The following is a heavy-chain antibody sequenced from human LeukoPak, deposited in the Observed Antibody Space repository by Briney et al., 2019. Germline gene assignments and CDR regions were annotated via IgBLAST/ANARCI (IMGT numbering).Heavy chain of an antibody. CDR3: AKDIGEGAVAASDYYYGMDV. D-gene: IGHD6-19*01. CDR2: ISWNSGSM. J-gene: IGHJ6*02. V-gene: IGHV3-9*01. Sequence: GGSLRLSCAASGFTFDDYAMHWVRQAPGKGLEWVSGISWNSGSMDYADSVKGRFTISRDNAKNSLYLQMNSLRAEDTALYYCAKDIGEGAVAASDYYYGMDVWGQGTTVTVSS. CDR1: GFTFDDYA.